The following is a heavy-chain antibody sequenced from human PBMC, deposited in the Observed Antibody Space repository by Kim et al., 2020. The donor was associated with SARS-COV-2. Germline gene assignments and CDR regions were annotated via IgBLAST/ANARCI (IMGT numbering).Heavy chain of an antibody. CDR3: ARPAHGPRSYPLFYP. Sequence: GGSLRLSCAASGFTFSSYAMTWVRQAPGKGLEWVSSISGSGGTTYYADSLKGRFTISRDNSKNALYLQMSSLRAEDTAVYYCARPAHGPRSYPLFYPCG. J-gene: IGHJ5*02. D-gene: IGHD3-10*01. V-gene: IGHV3-23*01. CDR2: ISGSGGTT. CDR1: GFTFSSYA.